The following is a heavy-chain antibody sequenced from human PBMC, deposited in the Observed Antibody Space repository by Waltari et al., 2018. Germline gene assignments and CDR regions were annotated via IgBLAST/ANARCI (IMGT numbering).Heavy chain of an antibody. CDR1: GGSISSGGYY. J-gene: IGHJ4*02. V-gene: IGHV4-31*03. D-gene: IGHD6-13*01. CDR3: ARDGISSWYFGTGY. CDR2: IYYSGST. Sequence: QVQLQESGPGLVKPSQTLSLTCTVSGGSISSGGYYWSCIRQHPGKGLEWIGYIYYSGSTYYNPPLKSRVTISVDTSKNQFSLKLSSVTAADTAVYYCARDGISSWYFGTGYWGQGTLVTVSS.